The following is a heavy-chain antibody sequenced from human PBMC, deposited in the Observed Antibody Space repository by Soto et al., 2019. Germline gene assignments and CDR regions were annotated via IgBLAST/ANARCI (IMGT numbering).Heavy chain of an antibody. D-gene: IGHD3-22*01. J-gene: IGHJ4*02. CDR1: GFTFSSYA. V-gene: IGHV3-23*01. Sequence: GGSLRLSCAASGFTFSSYAMSWVRQAPGKGLQWVSAISGSGSSTYYADSVKGRFTISRDNSKNTLYLQMNSLRAEDTAVYYCAKVAVPYDSSGYYYLDYWGQGTLVTVSP. CDR2: ISGSGSST. CDR3: AKVAVPYDSSGYYYLDY.